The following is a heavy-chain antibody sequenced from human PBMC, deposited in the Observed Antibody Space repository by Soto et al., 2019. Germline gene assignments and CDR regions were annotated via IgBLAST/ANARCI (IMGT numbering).Heavy chain of an antibody. D-gene: IGHD3-22*01. J-gene: IGHJ4*02. CDR1: GFTFSSYG. V-gene: IGHV3-30*18. CDR3: AKYTYYHDRSGYYIFAY. CDR2: ISYDGSNE. Sequence: QVQLVESGGGVVQPGRSLRLSCAVSGFTFSSYGMHWVRKAPGKGLEWVAHISYDGSNEHYVDSVKGRFTISRDNSKNTLYLQMNSLRAEDTAVYYCAKYTYYHDRSGYYIFAYWGPGTPVTVSS.